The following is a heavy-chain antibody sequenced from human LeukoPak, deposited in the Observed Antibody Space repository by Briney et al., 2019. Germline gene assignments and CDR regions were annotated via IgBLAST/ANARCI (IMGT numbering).Heavy chain of an antibody. J-gene: IGHJ4*02. Sequence: ASVKVSCKASGGTFSSYAISWVRQAPGQGLEWMGRIIPILAITNYAQKFQGRVTITADKSTSTAYMELSSLSSEDTAVYYCARTSEWLVYYFDYWGQGTLVTVSS. CDR1: GGTFSSYA. D-gene: IGHD6-19*01. V-gene: IGHV1-69*04. CDR2: IIPILAIT. CDR3: ARTSEWLVYYFDY.